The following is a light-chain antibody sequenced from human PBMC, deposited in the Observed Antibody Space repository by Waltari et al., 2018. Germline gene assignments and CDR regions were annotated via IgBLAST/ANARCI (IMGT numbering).Light chain of an antibody. Sequence: ETVLKQSAGTLSLSPGVRGTLSCRASQSVSRFLAWYQQKPGQAPRLLIYGASTRATGIPDRFSGSGSGTDFSLTISRLEPEDFAVYYCQKYDRLPATFGQGTKVEIK. CDR1: QSVSRF. CDR2: GAS. CDR3: QKYDRLPAT. J-gene: IGKJ1*01. V-gene: IGKV3-20*01.